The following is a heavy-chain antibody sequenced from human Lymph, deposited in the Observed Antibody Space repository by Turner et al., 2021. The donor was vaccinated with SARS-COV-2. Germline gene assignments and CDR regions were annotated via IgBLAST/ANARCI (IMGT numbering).Heavy chain of an antibody. D-gene: IGHD3-22*01. CDR3: AKGVRGAMIVVVIPYFDY. CDR1: AFTFSSYA. J-gene: IGHJ4*02. Sequence: ELPLLESVGALVPPGGSVLLSSAASAFTFSSYAMSWVRQAPGKGLEWVSAISGSGGDTYYAESVKGRFTISRDNSKNTLYLQMNSLRAEDTAVYYCAKGVRGAMIVVVIPYFDYWGQGTLVTVSS. CDR2: ISGSGGDT. V-gene: IGHV3-23*01.